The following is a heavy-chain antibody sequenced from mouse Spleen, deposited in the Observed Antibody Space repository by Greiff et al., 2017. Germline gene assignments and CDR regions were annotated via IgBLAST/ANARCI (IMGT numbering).Heavy chain of an antibody. Sequence: QVQLQQSGAELVKPGASVKLSCKASGYTFTDYYMHWVKQRPVHGLEWIGSIDPKTGGTKYNEKFKGKATLTADKSSSTAYMQLSSLTSEDSAVYYCARGDVSSYVVTSDDMDDWGKGTSVTVSS. CDR3: ARGDVSSYVVTSDDMDD. V-gene: IGHV1-15*01. CDR1: GYTFTDYY. CDR2: IDPKTGGT. J-gene: IGHJ4*01. D-gene: IGHD1-1*01.